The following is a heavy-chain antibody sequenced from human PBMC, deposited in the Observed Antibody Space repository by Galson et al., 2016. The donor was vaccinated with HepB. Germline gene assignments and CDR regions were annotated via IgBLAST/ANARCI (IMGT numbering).Heavy chain of an antibody. V-gene: IGHV1-69*13. Sequence: SVKVSCKASGGTFSKYSFNWVRQAPGQGLEWMGGIIPMFGAAHYAQKFQGGVTITADESTSTVYMELSSLRSEDTAVYYCARDDESGRDIGYSYYYFMDVWGQGTTVTVSS. J-gene: IGHJ6*02. D-gene: IGHD2-15*01. CDR3: ARDDESGRDIGYSYYYFMDV. CDR1: GGTFSKYS. CDR2: IIPMFGAA.